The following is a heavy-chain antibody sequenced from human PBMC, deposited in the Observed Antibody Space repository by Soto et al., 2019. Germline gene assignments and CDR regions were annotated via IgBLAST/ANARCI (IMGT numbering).Heavy chain of an antibody. CDR2: INAGNGNT. CDR1: GYTFTSYA. Sequence: ASVKVSCKASGYTFTSYAMHWVRQAPGQRLEWMGWINAGNGNTKYSQKFQGRVTITRDTSASTAYMELSSLRSEDTAVYYCASYSSGFYAFDYWGQGTLVTVYS. D-gene: IGHD6-19*01. CDR3: ASYSSGFYAFDY. J-gene: IGHJ4*02. V-gene: IGHV1-3*01.